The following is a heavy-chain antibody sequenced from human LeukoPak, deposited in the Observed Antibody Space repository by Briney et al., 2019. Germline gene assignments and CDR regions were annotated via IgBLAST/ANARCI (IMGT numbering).Heavy chain of an antibody. V-gene: IGHV4-39*01. CDR2: ISSSGKA. Sequence: SETLSLTCAVSGGSITTTDFDWAWIRQPPGQGFEWIATISSSGKAYYHPSLMSRVTISVDTSKNQFSLDVTSVTAADTGLFYCARFKGGTGFDYWGRGILVIVS. J-gene: IGHJ4*02. D-gene: IGHD1-26*01. CDR3: ARFKGGTGFDY. CDR1: GGSITTTDFD.